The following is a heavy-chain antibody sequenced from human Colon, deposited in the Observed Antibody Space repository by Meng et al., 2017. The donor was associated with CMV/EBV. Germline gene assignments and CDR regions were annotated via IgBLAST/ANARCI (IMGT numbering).Heavy chain of an antibody. CDR1: KFSFSDDF. J-gene: IGHJ4*02. Sequence: GGSLRLSCTASKFSFSDDFMAWLRQRPGQGLEWVALISHDGSNKYYADSVKGRFTISRDNANSSLYLRMSSVRAEDTAVYYCARDLVGIEGPTGNWGQGTLVTVSS. V-gene: IGHV3-30*03. CDR3: ARDLVGIEGPTGN. D-gene: IGHD1-26*01. CDR2: ISHDGSNK.